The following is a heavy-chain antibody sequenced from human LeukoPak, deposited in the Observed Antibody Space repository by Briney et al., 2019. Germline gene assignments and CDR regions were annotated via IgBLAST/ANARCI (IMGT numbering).Heavy chain of an antibody. CDR3: ARGRNSVYYFNVVAPSYFDY. CDR1: GYTFTGYY. Sequence: ASVKVSCKASGYTFTGYYMHWVRQAPGQGLEWMGRINPNCGGTNYAQKFQGRVTMTRDTSINTAYMDLSRLRSDDTAVYYCARGRNSVYYFNVVAPSYFDYWGQGTLVTVSS. J-gene: IGHJ4*02. CDR2: INPNCGGT. V-gene: IGHV1-2*06. D-gene: IGHD3-22*01.